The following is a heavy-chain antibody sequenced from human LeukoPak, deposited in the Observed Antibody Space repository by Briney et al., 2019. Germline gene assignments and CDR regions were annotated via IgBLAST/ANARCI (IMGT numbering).Heavy chain of an antibody. D-gene: IGHD3-3*01. V-gene: IGHV3-49*04. CDR3: TRDKDFWSGPYYDYYYGMDV. CDR1: GFTFGDYA. Sequence: PGGSLRLSCTASGFTFGDYAMSWVRQAPGKGLEWVGFIRSKAYGGTTEYAASVKGRFTISRDDSKSIAYLQMNSLKTEDTAVYYCTRDKDFWSGPYYDYYYGMDVWGQGTTVTVSS. CDR2: IRSKAYGGTT. J-gene: IGHJ6*02.